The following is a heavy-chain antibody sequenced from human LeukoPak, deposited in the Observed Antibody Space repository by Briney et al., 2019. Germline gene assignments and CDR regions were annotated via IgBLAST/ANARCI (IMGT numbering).Heavy chain of an antibody. Sequence: ASVKVSCKASGYTFTSYYMHWVRQAPGQGLEWMGIINPSGGSTSYAQKFQGRVTMTRDTSTSTVYMELSSLRSEDTAVYYCARGSGVLLWFGEIYYFDYWGQGTLVTVSS. CDR3: ARGSGVLLWFGEIYYFDY. CDR2: INPSGGST. V-gene: IGHV1-46*01. D-gene: IGHD3-10*01. J-gene: IGHJ4*02. CDR1: GYTFTSYY.